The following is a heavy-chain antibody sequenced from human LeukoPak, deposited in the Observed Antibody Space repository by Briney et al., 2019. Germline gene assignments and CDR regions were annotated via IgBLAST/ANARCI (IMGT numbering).Heavy chain of an antibody. CDR3: ATLTSPIVATQKRSHLSNYYMDV. V-gene: IGHV1-24*01. J-gene: IGHJ6*03. D-gene: IGHD5-12*01. Sequence: ASVKVSCKVSGYTLSELSMHWVRQAPGKGLEWLGGFDPEDGETIFAQKFQGRDTMTEDTSTDTAYMELSSLISDDTAVYYCATLTSPIVATQKRSHLSNYYMDVWGKGTTVTVS. CDR1: GYTLSELS. CDR2: FDPEDGET.